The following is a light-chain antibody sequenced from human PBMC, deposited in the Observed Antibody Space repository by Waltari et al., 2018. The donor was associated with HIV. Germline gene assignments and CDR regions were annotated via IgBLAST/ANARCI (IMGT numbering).Light chain of an antibody. V-gene: IGLV3-25*03. CDR2: KDN. CDR1: ELPKQY. CDR3: QSADNSGTWV. Sequence: SYELTQPPPVSVSPGQTARTPCSGDELPKQYAYWYQQKPGQAPILVIYKDNERPSGIPERFSGSSSGTTVTLTISGVQAEDEADYYCQSADNSGTWVFGGGTKLTVL. J-gene: IGLJ3*02.